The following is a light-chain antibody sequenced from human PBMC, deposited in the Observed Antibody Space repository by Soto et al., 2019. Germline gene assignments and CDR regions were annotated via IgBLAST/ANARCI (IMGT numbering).Light chain of an antibody. Sequence: AIELTQSPSSLSASLGDRVTLTCRASQGISSALAWYQQKPGKAPKLLIYDASSLESGVPSRFSGSGSGTDFTLTISSLQPEDFASYYCQHFNNYPHTFGRGTKVDIK. CDR3: QHFNNYPHT. CDR2: DAS. V-gene: IGKV1D-13*01. CDR1: QGISSA. J-gene: IGKJ3*01.